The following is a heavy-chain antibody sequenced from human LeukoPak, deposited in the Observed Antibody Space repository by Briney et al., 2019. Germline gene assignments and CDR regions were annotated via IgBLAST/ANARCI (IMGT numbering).Heavy chain of an antibody. D-gene: IGHD5-18*01. CDR3: ARASYSYGPYYYYYYYMDV. CDR1: GGSIRSNNYY. Sequence: SETLSLTCTVSGGSIRSNNYYWGWIRQPPGKGLEWIGSIYYHGSTYYNPSLKSRVTISVDTSKNQFSLKLSSVTAADTAVYYCARASYSYGPYYYYYYYMDVWGKGTTVTVSS. CDR2: IYYHGST. V-gene: IGHV4-39*07. J-gene: IGHJ6*03.